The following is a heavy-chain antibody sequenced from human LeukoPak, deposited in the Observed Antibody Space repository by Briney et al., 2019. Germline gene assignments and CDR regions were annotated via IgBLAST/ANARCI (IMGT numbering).Heavy chain of an antibody. V-gene: IGHV1-2*02. CDR2: INPNDGDR. CDR1: GYTFTDYY. D-gene: IGHD2-2*01. J-gene: IGHJ4*02. Sequence: EASVTVSFTCSGYTFTDYYMHWVRQAPGQGLEWMGWINPNDGDRNYAQKFQGRVTMTRDTSISTAHMEVSRLRSDDTAVYYCARANFLYCSSSTCLFDYWGQGTLVTVSS. CDR3: ARANFLYCSSSTCLFDY.